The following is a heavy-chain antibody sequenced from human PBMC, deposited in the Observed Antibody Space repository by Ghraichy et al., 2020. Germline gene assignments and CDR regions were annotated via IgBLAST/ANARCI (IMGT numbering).Heavy chain of an antibody. V-gene: IGHV3-48*03. CDR2: ISSSGSTI. CDR1: GFTFSSYE. CDR3: ARVLLCSSTSCYYYYGMDV. J-gene: IGHJ6*02. D-gene: IGHD2-2*01. Sequence: LSLTCAASGFTFSSYEMNWVRQAPGKGLEWVSYISSSGSTIYYADSVKGRFTISRDNAKNSLYLQMNSLRAEDTAVYYCARVLLCSSTSCYYYYGMDVWGQGTTVTVSS.